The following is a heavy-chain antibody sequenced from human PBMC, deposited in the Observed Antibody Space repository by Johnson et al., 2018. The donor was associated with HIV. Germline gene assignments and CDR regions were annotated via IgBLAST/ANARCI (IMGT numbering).Heavy chain of an antibody. CDR3: ARDGTETGPDDAFDI. V-gene: IGHV3-66*02. CDR2: IYRAGRT. Sequence: VQLVESGGGLVQPGGSLRLSCAASGFSISSNYMSWIRQAPGKGLAWVSVIYRAGRTYYADSVKDRFTISRDISKNTIYLQMNSLRAEDTAMYYCARDGTETGPDDAFDIWGQGTMVTVSS. J-gene: IGHJ3*02. D-gene: IGHD1-1*01. CDR1: GFSISSNY.